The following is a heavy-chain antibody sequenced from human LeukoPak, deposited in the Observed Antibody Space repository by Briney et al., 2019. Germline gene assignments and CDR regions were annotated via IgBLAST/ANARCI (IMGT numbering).Heavy chain of an antibody. V-gene: IGHV4-59*12. Sequence: SETLSLTCTVSGGSISSYYWSWIRQPPGKGLEWVGYIYYSGNTNYNPSLKSRVTMSVDTSKNRFSLKLSSVTAADTAVYYCARDRYYYDSIGYYTLDYWGQGTLVTVSS. J-gene: IGHJ4*02. CDR3: ARDRYYYDSIGYYTLDY. CDR1: GGSISSYY. CDR2: IYYSGNT. D-gene: IGHD3-22*01.